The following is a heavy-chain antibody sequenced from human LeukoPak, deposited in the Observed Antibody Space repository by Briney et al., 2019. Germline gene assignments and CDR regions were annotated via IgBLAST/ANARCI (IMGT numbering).Heavy chain of an antibody. J-gene: IGHJ6*02. CDR3: TTDVEDKRGSYYYYYGMDV. CDR1: GFTFSNAY. D-gene: IGHD3-16*01. V-gene: IGHV3-15*07. Sequence: PGGSLRLSCAASGFTFSNAYMNWVRQAPGKGLEWVGRIKPKTDGGTTDYAAPVKGRFTISRDDSKNTLYLQMNSLKTEDTAVYYCTTDVEDKRGSYYYYYGMDVWGRGTTVTVSS. CDR2: IKPKTDGGTT.